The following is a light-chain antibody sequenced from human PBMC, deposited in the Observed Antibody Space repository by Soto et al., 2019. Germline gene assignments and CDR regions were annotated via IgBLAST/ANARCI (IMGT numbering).Light chain of an antibody. J-gene: IGKJ2*01. Sequence: EIVMTQSPATLSVSPGERATLSCRASQSVSSNLPWYQQKPRQAPRLLLYGASTRATGIPARFSGSGSGTEVTLTISSMQSEDFAVYYCQQYNNWPPGRYTFGQGTKLEIK. CDR2: GAS. CDR3: QQYNNWPPGRYT. CDR1: QSVSSN. V-gene: IGKV3-15*01.